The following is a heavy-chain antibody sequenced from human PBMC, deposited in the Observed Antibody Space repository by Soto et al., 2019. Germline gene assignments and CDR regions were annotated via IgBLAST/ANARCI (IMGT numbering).Heavy chain of an antibody. CDR2: IYPSGST. CDR3: TRDQLEGNGFDP. D-gene: IGHD1-1*01. J-gene: IGHJ5*02. Sequence: QLQLQESGSGLVRPSQTLSLTCAVSGGSISSGGYSWNWIRQPPGKGLEWIGYIYPSGSTLYNPSLRSRITISVDKSKNQFSLKLSSVTAADTAVYYCTRDQLEGNGFDPWGQGTLVTVSS. CDR1: GGSISSGGYS. V-gene: IGHV4-30-2*01.